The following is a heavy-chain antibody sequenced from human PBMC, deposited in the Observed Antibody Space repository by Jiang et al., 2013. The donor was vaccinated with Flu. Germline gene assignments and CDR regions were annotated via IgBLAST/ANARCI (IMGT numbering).Heavy chain of an antibody. J-gene: IGHJ4*02. V-gene: IGHV3-30*18. D-gene: IGHD3-22*01. Sequence: SYGMHWVRQAPGKGLEWVAVISFDGGSKYYADSVKGRFTISRDNSKNTLYLQMSTLRAEDTAVYYCAKDRIRYFYDNSGYYFDHWGQGTLVTVSS. CDR1: SYG. CDR3: AKDRIRYFYDNSGYYFDH. CDR2: ISFDGGSK.